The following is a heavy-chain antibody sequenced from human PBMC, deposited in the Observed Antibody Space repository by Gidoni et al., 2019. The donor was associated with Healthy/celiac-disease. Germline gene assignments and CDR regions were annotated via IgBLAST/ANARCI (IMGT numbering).Heavy chain of an antibody. Sequence: QVQLVQSGAEVQKPGSSVKVSCKASGGTFSSYAISWVRQAPGQGLEWMGGIIPIFGTANYAQKFQGRVTITADESTSTAYMELSSLRSEDTAVYYCASLRCSGGSCYSDAFDIWGQGTMVTVSS. J-gene: IGHJ3*02. CDR3: ASLRCSGGSCYSDAFDI. CDR1: GGTFSSYA. V-gene: IGHV1-69*01. D-gene: IGHD2-15*01. CDR2: IIPIFGTA.